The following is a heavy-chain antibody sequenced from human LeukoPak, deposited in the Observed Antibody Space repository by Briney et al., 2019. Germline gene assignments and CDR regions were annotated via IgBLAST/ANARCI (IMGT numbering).Heavy chain of an antibody. V-gene: IGHV4-4*02. CDR1: GDSISSSHW. J-gene: IGHJ3*01. CDR3: ARDLAVTTSAFDV. Sequence: SGTLSLTCAVSGDSISSSHWWSWVRQTPGRGLEWIGEIYHSGNTVYNPSFKSRVTMTVDKSKNKSSLKVTSVTAADTAVYFCARDLAVTTSAFDVWGQGRMVTVSS. CDR2: IYHSGNT. D-gene: IGHD4-17*01.